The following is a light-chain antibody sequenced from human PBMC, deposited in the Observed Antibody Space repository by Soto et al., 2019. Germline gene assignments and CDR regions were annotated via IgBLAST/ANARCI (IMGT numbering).Light chain of an antibody. CDR2: TNN. CDR3: AATDDSLGGPV. J-gene: IGLJ2*01. CDR1: SSNIETNY. V-gene: IGLV1-47*02. Sequence: QSVLTQPPSASGTPGQRVTISCSGSSSNIETNYVYWYQHLPGAAPKLLIFTNNQRPSGVPDLFSASKSGTSASLAISGLRSEDEGDYYGAATDDSLGGPVFGGGTQLTVL.